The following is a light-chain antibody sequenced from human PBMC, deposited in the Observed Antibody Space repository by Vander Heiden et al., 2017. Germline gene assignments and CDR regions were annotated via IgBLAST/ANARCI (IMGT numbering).Light chain of an antibody. CDR3: QQYRTYPWT. V-gene: IGKV1-5*03. J-gene: IGKJ1*01. CDR1: QTITTW. Sequence: DIQMAQSPSTLSASLGDRVTITCRASQTITTWLALYQHKPGKAPKLLIFKASTLESGFPVSVSGTGYGTEFNLAISSLQLDDVAIYYCQQYRTYPWTFGQGTKVEI. CDR2: KAS.